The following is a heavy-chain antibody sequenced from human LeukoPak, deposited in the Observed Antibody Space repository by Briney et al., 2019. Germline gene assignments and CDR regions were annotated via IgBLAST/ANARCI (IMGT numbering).Heavy chain of an antibody. Sequence: RASVKVSCKASGYTFTSYGISWVRQAPGQGLEWMGWISAYNGNTNYAQKLQGRVTITADESTSTAYMELSSLRSEDTAVYYCARVILVRGVISLGAFDIWGQGTMVTVSS. D-gene: IGHD3-10*01. CDR2: ISAYNGNT. CDR1: GYTFTSYG. V-gene: IGHV1-18*01. CDR3: ARVILVRGVISLGAFDI. J-gene: IGHJ3*02.